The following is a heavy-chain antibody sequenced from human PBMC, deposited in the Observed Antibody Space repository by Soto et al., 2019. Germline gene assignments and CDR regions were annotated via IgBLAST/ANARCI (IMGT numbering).Heavy chain of an antibody. CDR2: IKQDGTEK. J-gene: IGHJ4*01. D-gene: IGHD6-6*01. CDR3: ARVEDSSSFIFDY. Sequence: GGSMRLCCAAAGVRFGSYWMSWVRQAPGKGLEWVANIKQDGTEKYYVDSVKGPFTISRDNAKNSLYLQMNSLRAEDTAVYYCARVEDSSSFIFDYRRHGTLVTVSS. V-gene: IGHV3-7*01. CDR1: GVRFGSYW.